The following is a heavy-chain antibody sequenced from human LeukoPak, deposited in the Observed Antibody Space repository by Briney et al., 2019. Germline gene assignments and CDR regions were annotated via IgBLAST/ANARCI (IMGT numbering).Heavy chain of an antibody. CDR1: GFTFSSYE. D-gene: IGHD1-26*01. Sequence: PGGSLRLSCVASGFTFSSYEMTWVRQAPGRGLEWLSYISSSGSTIYYADSVKGRFTISRDNAKNSLYLQMNSLRAEDTAVYYCASFPSVGAQPDGYWGQGTLVTVSS. CDR2: ISSSGSTI. CDR3: ASFPSVGAQPDGY. J-gene: IGHJ4*02. V-gene: IGHV3-48*03.